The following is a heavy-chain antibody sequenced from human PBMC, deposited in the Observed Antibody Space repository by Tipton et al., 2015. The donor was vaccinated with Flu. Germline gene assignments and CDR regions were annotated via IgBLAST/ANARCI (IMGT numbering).Heavy chain of an antibody. CDR2: ISPYNGYT. CDR1: DYIFTTYG. CDR3: GRDKVAWVQLWLYGMDV. Sequence: QLVQSGAEVKKPGASVNVSCKASDYIFTTYGISWVRQAPGQGLEWMGWISPYNGYTNYAQKFQGRVIMTTDTSTSTAYMELRSLRSDDTAVYYCGRDKVAWVQLWLYGMDVWGQGTTVTVSS. J-gene: IGHJ6*02. V-gene: IGHV1-18*01. D-gene: IGHD5-18*01.